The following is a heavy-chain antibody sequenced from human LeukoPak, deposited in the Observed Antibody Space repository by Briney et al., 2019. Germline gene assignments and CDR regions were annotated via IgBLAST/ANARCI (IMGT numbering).Heavy chain of an antibody. J-gene: IGHJ4*02. CDR1: GGSISSTNW. CDR3: AREGGPYRPLDY. Sequence: SETLSLTCGVSGGSISSTNWWNWVRQPPGKGLEWIGEVHLDGRTNYKPSLQSRLTMSVDFSENHISLKLTSVTAADTAVYYCAREGGPYRPLDYSGQGTLVTISS. CDR2: VHLDGRT. V-gene: IGHV4-4*02.